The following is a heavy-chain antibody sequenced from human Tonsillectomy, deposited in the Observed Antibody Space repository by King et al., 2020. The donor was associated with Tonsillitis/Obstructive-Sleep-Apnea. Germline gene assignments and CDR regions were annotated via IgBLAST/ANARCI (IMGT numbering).Heavy chain of an antibody. V-gene: IGHV3-49*04. CDR2: IRSKAYGGTT. CDR1: GFTFGDYA. Sequence: VQLVESGGGLVQPGRSLRLSCTASGFTFGDYAMSWVRQAPGKGLDWVGFIRSKAYGGTTEYAASVKGRFTISRDDSKSIAYLQMNSLKTEDTAVYYCTRVPRSPAALRYYYGMDVWGQGTTVTVSS. CDR3: TRVPRSPAALRYYYGMDV. D-gene: IGHD2-2*01. J-gene: IGHJ6*02.